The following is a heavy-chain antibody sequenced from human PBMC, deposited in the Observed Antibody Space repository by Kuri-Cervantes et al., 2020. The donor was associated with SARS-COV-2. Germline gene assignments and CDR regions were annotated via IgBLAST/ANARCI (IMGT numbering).Heavy chain of an antibody. V-gene: IGHV1-24*01. CDR1: GYTLTELS. D-gene: IGHD2-8*01. CDR2: FDPEDGET. Sequence: ASVKVSCKVSGYTLTELSMHWVRQAPGKGLEWMGGFDPEDGETIYAQKFQGRVTMTEDTSTDTAYMELSSLRSEDTAVYYCATNRCTNGVCSVYYFDYWGPGTLVTVSS. CDR3: ATNRCTNGVCSVYYFDY. J-gene: IGHJ4*02.